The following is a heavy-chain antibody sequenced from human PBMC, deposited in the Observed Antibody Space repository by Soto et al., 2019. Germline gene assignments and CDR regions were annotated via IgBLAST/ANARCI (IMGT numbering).Heavy chain of an antibody. D-gene: IGHD2-15*01. CDR2: IYYSGSP. CDR1: GGSISSGGYY. Sequence: SETLSLTCTVSGGSISSGGYYWSWIRQHPGKGLEWIGYIYYSGSPYYNPSLKSRVTISVDTSKNQFSLKLSSVTAADTAVYYCARAPGYCSGGSCYSSSNHWFDPWGQGTLVTVSS. CDR3: ARAPGYCSGGSCYSSSNHWFDP. V-gene: IGHV4-31*03. J-gene: IGHJ5*02.